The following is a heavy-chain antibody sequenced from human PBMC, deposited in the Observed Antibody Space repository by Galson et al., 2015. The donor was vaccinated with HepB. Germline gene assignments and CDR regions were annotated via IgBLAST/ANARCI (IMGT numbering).Heavy chain of an antibody. CDR3: ARGRVAAPVTFTLRRTYYFDY. CDR1: GDSVSSNSAA. Sequence: CAISGDSVSSNSAAWNWIRQSPSRGLEWLGRTYYRSKWYNDYAVYVKSRITINPDTSKNQFSLQLNSVTPEDTAVYFCARGRVAAPVTFTLRRTYYFDYWGQGTLVTVSS. V-gene: IGHV6-1*01. J-gene: IGHJ4*02. D-gene: IGHD6-13*01. CDR2: TYYRSKWYN.